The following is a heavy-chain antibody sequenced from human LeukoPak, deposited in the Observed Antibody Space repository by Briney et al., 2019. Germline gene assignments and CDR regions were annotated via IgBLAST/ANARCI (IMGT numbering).Heavy chain of an antibody. Sequence: SETLSLTCTVSGGSISSYYWSWIRQPPGKGLEWIGYIYYSGSTNYNPSLKSRVTISVDTSKNHFSLKLSSVTAEDTAVYYCARDRTPYRSGWYKDAFDIWGQGTMVTVSS. J-gene: IGHJ3*02. CDR2: IYYSGST. V-gene: IGHV4-59*01. D-gene: IGHD6-19*01. CDR3: ARDRTPYRSGWYKDAFDI. CDR1: GGSISSYY.